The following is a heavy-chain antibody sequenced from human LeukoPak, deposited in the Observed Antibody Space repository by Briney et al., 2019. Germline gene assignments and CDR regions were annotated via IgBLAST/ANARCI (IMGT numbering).Heavy chain of an antibody. CDR3: ARGASSTSLVVFDY. Sequence: ESLKISCKGSGYTFSSYWNAWVRQMPGKGLEWMGTIYPGDSDTRYSPSFQGQVTISADKSISTAYLQWSSLKASDTAMYYCARGASSTSLVVFDYWGQGTLVTVSS. J-gene: IGHJ4*02. V-gene: IGHV5-51*01. CDR2: IYPGDSDT. D-gene: IGHD2-2*01. CDR1: GYTFSSYW.